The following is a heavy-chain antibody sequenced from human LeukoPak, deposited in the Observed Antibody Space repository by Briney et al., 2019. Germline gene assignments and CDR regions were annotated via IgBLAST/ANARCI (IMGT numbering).Heavy chain of an antibody. Sequence: ASVKFSCTASGYTFTSYGISWVRQAPGQGLEWIGWINAYNGNTNYSQKLQGRVTMTTDTSTNTAYMALRSPRSADRAVCYCASHPGGSGSSSWFAPWGEGPLVTVSS. D-gene: IGHD3-10*01. CDR1: GYTFTSYG. J-gene: IGHJ5*02. CDR3: ASHPGGSGSSSWFAP. CDR2: INAYNGNT. V-gene: IGHV1-18*04.